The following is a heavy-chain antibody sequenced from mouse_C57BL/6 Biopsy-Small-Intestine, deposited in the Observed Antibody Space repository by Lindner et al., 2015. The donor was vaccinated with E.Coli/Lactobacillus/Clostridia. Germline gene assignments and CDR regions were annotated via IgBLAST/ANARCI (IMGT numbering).Heavy chain of an antibody. CDR2: ITPSGST. CDR1: GYTLTNYH. CDR3: ARGGSSWSDY. V-gene: IGHV1-18*01. D-gene: IGHD6-2*01. J-gene: IGHJ4*01. Sequence: SVKVSCKASGYTLTNYHMHWVRQAPGQGLEWMGVITPSGSTFYEQKFQGRVTLARDTSTSTAYMEMSSLRSEDTAVYFCARGGSSWSDYWGQGTLVTVSS.